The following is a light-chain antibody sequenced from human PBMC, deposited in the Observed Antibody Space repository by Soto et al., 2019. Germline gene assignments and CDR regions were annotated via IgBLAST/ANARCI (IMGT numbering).Light chain of an antibody. V-gene: IGKV1-5*03. CDR2: KAS. CDR1: QSISSR. J-gene: IGKJ1*01. CDR3: QQYNSYPWT. Sequence: DIQMTQSPSTLSAAVGDRATITCRASQSISSRLAWYQQKPGKAPKLLIYKASSLESGVPSRFSGSGSGTEFTLTISSLQPGDFATYYCQQYNSYPWTFGQGTKVEIK.